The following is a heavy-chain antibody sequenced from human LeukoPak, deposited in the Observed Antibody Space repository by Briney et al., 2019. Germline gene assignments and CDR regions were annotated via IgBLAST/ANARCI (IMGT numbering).Heavy chain of an antibody. J-gene: IGHJ5*02. V-gene: IGHV1-69*13. D-gene: IGHD3-16*01. CDR1: GGTCSSYA. CDR2: IIPIFGTA. CDR3: ARDRAPYTRLGNWFDP. Sequence: SVKVSCKASGGTCSSYAISWVRQAPGQGLEWMVGIIPIFGTANYAQKFQGRVTITADESTSTAYMELSSLRSEDTAVYYCARDRAPYTRLGNWFDPWGQGTLVTVSS.